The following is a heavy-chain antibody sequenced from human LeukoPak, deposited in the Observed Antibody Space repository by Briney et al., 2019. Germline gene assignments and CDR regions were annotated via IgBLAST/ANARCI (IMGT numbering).Heavy chain of an antibody. D-gene: IGHD6-19*01. CDR1: GFMFSDYA. CDR3: ARVDSIGWGTFDY. Sequence: GGSLRLSCAASGFMFSDYAMSWIRQAPGKGLGWLSYIDRSGSPISHADSVRGRFTVSRDNANNFLYLQMNSLRAEDTAVYYCARVDSIGWGTFDYWGQGTLVAVSS. CDR2: IDRSGSPI. V-gene: IGHV3-11*01. J-gene: IGHJ4*02.